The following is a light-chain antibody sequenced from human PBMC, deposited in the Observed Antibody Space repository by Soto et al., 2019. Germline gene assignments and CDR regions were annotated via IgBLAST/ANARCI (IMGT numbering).Light chain of an antibody. Sequence: EIVLTQSPGTLSLSPGERATLSCRASQSVSSSYLAWYQQKPGQAPRLLIYGASSRATGIPDRFSGSGSGTDFTLTISRLEPEDFAVYYSQQYGSSPTFGQGTRLENK. CDR1: QSVSSSY. CDR3: QQYGSSPT. J-gene: IGKJ5*01. V-gene: IGKV3-20*01. CDR2: GAS.